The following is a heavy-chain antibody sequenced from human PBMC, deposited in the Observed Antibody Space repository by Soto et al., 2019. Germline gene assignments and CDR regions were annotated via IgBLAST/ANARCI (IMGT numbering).Heavy chain of an antibody. CDR2: IIPLFGTA. CDR3: ARPKGTYSSGYYYFDF. V-gene: IGHV1-69*01. Sequence: QVQLEQSGGEVKQPGSSVRVSCKTSGGTFSTYAINWVRQAPGQGLEWMGAIIPLFGTADYSQKFQGRVTITAGESTSTAYMELSSLRFDDTAVYFCARPKGTYSSGYYYFDFWGQGTLVTVSS. CDR1: GGTFSTYA. J-gene: IGHJ4*02. D-gene: IGHD6-19*01.